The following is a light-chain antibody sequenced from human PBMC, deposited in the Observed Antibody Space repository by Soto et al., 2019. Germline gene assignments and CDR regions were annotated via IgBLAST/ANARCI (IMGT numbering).Light chain of an antibody. CDR1: QNINND. CDR3: QQYESLPYT. V-gene: IGKV1-33*01. CDR2: DAS. J-gene: IGKJ2*01. Sequence: DIQMTQSPSSLSASVGDRVTITCQASQNINNDLNWYQQKPGKAPKLLIYDASSLEDGVPSRFSGGGSGTDFTLIIRSLQPEDLATYYCQQYESLPYTFGQGPQLEIK.